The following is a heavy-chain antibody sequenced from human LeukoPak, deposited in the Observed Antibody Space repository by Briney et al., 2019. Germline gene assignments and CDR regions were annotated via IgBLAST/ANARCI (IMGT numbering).Heavy chain of an antibody. V-gene: IGHV4-34*01. Sequence: SETLSLTCAVYGGSFSGYYWSWIRQPPGKGLEWIGEINHSGSTNYNPSLKSRVTISVDTSKNQFSLKLSSVTAADTAVYHCARLCSSTSCIWGYYHGMDVWGQGTTVTVSS. CDR3: ARLCSSTSCIWGYYHGMDV. D-gene: IGHD2-2*01. CDR1: GGSFSGYY. CDR2: INHSGST. J-gene: IGHJ6*02.